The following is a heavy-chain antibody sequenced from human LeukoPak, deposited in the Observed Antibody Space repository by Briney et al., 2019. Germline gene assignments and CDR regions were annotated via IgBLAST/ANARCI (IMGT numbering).Heavy chain of an antibody. CDR2: ISYDGSNK. J-gene: IGHJ6*02. CDR1: GFTFSSYG. V-gene: IGHV3-30*18. D-gene: IGHD6-19*01. CDR3: AKVLGSGWYYYYHGMDV. Sequence: GGSLRLSCAASGFTFSSYGMHWVRQAPGKGLEWVAVISYDGSNKYYADSVKGRFTISRDNSKNTLYLQMNSLRAEDTAVYYCAKVLGSGWYYYYHGMDVWGQGTTVTVSS.